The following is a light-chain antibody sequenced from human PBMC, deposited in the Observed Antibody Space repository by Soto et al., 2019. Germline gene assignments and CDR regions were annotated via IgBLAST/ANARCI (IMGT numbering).Light chain of an antibody. CDR2: EVN. CDR3: SSFTTSTTEV. J-gene: IGLJ1*01. Sequence: QSALTQPPSVSGSPGQSVAVSCTGTSSDVGSYNRVSWYQQPPGTAPKLIIYEVNNRPSGVPDRFSGSKSGNTASLTISGLQAEDEADYYCSSFTTSTTEVFGTGTKVTVL. V-gene: IGLV2-18*02. CDR1: SSDVGSYNR.